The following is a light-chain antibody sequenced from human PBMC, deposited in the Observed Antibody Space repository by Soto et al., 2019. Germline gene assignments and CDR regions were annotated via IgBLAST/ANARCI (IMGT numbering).Light chain of an antibody. Sequence: QSALTQPASVSGSPGQSITISCTGTSSDVGGYNYISWYQQHPGKAPKFIIYDVRNRPSGVSNRFSGSRSGNTASLTISGRQAEDEADYYCSSYTSSSPVIFGGGTQLTVL. CDR1: SSDVGGYNY. J-gene: IGLJ7*01. CDR2: DVR. CDR3: SSYTSSSPVI. V-gene: IGLV2-14*03.